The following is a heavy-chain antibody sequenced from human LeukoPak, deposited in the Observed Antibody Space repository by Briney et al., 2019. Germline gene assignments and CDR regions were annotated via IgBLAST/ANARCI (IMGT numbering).Heavy chain of an antibody. CDR3: ARDRCSYGSCYHGFFDY. V-gene: IGHV1-46*01. CDR1: GYTFTSYY. Sequence: GASVKVSCKAPGYTFTSYYMHWVRQAPGQGLEWMGIINPSGGSPTYVQKFQGRVTMARDMSTSTVYMELSSLRSEDTAVYYCARDRCSYGSCYHGFFDYWGQGTLVTVSS. D-gene: IGHD2-15*01. CDR2: INPSGGSP. J-gene: IGHJ4*02.